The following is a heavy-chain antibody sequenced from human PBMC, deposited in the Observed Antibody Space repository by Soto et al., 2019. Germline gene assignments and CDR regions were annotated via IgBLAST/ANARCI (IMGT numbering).Heavy chain of an antibody. Sequence: PSETLSLTCTVSGGSISSGGYYWSWIRQHPGKGLEWIGYIYYSGSTYYNPSLKSRVTISVDTSKNQFSLKLSSVTAADTAVYYCARGIRLVVAAIYYYYGMDVWGQGTTVTVSS. D-gene: IGHD2-15*01. CDR2: IYYSGST. CDR3: ARGIRLVVAAIYYYYGMDV. J-gene: IGHJ6*02. CDR1: GGSISSGGYY. V-gene: IGHV4-31*03.